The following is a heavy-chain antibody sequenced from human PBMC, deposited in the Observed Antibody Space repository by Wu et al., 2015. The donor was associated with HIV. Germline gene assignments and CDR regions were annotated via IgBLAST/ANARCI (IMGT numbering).Heavy chain of an antibody. J-gene: IGHJ4*02. V-gene: IGHV1-2*02. CDR1: GYTFSDYY. D-gene: IGHD6-19*01. CDR2: INPRNGDT. CDR3: ARSHKWLQLRYQGNFDY. Sequence: QVQLVQSGAEVKKPGASVKVSCKASGYTFSDYYIYWVRQAPGQGLEWLGWINPRNGDTSYAQDFKGRLTMTRDTSFITVYMELKRLTSEDTAIYFCARSHKWLQLRYQGNFDYWGQGTLVTVSS.